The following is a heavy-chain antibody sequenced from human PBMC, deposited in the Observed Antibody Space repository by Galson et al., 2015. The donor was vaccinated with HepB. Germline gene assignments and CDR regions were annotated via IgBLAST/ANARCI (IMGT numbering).Heavy chain of an antibody. Sequence: SVKVSCKASGYIFTNHKMHWVRQAPGQGLEWVAIIDPGNGHTSYAQRFQGRVTMTRDTSTSTFYMEVSSLRFEDTALYYCARDSRNWALDYWGHGTLVTVSS. CDR1: GYIFTNHK. J-gene: IGHJ4*01. CDR2: IDPGNGHT. D-gene: IGHD7-27*01. CDR3: ARDSRNWALDY. V-gene: IGHV1-46*01.